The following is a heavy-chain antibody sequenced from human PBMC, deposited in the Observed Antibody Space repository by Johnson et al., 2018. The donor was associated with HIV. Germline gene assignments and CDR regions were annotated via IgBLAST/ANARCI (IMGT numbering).Heavy chain of an antibody. CDR3: AAMDGSGSYCACDI. D-gene: IGHD3-10*01. CDR1: GFNFSSYA. Sequence: QVQLVESGGGLVQPGGSLRLSCAASGFNFSSYAMSWVRQAPGKGLEWVAVISYDGSNKYYADSVKGRFTISRDNSKNPLYLQMNSLRAEDTAVYYCAAMDGSGSYCACDIGGQGTMVTVSS. CDR2: ISYDGSNK. J-gene: IGHJ3*02. V-gene: IGHV3-30*14.